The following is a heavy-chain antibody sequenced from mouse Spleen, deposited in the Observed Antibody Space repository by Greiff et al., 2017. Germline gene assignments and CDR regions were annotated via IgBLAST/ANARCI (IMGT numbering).Heavy chain of an antibody. CDR3: ARNWGFFDY. J-gene: IGHJ2*01. D-gene: IGHD4-1*01. CDR1: GYTFTSYW. CDR2: IYPSDSYT. V-gene: IGHV1-69*02. Sequence: VQLQQPGAELVKPGASVKMSCKASGYTFTSYWITWVKQRPGQGLEWIGDIYPSDSYTNYNQKFKDKATLTVDKSSSTAYMQLSSPTSEDSAVYFCARNWGFFDYWGQGTTLTVSS.